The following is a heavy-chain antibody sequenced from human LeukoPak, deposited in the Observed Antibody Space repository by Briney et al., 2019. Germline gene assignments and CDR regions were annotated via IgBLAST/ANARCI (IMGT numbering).Heavy chain of an antibody. V-gene: IGHV3-23*01. J-gene: IGHJ6*03. D-gene: IGHD6-19*01. CDR3: AKDLRSGWYDYYFYYIDV. CDR1: GFTFSNYA. Sequence: PGGSLRLSCAASGFTFSNYAMSWIRQTPGKRLEWVSTVPGSGPNTYYADSVKGRFTISRDNSQNTLYLQMYRLRAEDTAVYYCAKDLRSGWYDYYFYYIDVWGKGITVTVSS. CDR2: VPGSGPNT.